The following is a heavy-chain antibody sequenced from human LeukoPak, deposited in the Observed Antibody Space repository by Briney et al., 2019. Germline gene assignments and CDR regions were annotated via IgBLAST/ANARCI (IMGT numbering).Heavy chain of an antibody. CDR3: ASFDFWSGSNNFDI. V-gene: IGHV4-34*01. D-gene: IGHD3-3*01. Sequence: SETLSLTCAVYVGSFSGYYWSWIRQPPGKGLEWIGEINHSGSTNYNPSLKSRVTISVDTSKNQFSLKLSSVTAADTAVYYCASFDFWSGSNNFDIWGQGTMVTVSS. CDR1: VGSFSGYY. CDR2: INHSGST. J-gene: IGHJ3*02.